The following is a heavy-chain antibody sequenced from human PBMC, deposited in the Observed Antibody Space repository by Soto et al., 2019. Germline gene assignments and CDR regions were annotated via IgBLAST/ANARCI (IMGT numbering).Heavy chain of an antibody. CDR1: GFTFSSYD. J-gene: IGHJ4*02. D-gene: IGHD3-3*01. Sequence: GSLRLSCAASGFTFSSYDMHWVRQAIGKGLEWVSAIGTAGDTYYPGSVKGRFTISRENAKNSLYLQMNSLRAEDTAVYYCAREGDFGVVNHFDYWGQGTLVTVSS. CDR3: AREGDFGVVNHFDY. CDR2: IGTAGDT. V-gene: IGHV3-13*01.